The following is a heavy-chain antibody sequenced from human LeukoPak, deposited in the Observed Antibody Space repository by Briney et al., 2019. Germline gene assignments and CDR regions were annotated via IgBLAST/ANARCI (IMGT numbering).Heavy chain of an antibody. Sequence: GGSLRLSCAASGFIFNNYWMTWVRQAPGKGLEWVANIKPGGGDRNYVDSVKGRFTISIDSAKKSVYLQMNSLRAEDTAVYYCARISSGWFYSDFWGQGSLVTVSS. V-gene: IGHV3-7*01. CDR3: ARISSGWFYSDF. J-gene: IGHJ4*02. CDR2: IKPGGGDR. CDR1: GFIFNNYW. D-gene: IGHD6-19*01.